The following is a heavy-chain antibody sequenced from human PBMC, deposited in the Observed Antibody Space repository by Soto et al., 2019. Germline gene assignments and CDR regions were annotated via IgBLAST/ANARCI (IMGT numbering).Heavy chain of an antibody. CDR2: INHSGST. J-gene: IGHJ5*02. CDR1: GGSFSGYY. V-gene: IGHV4-34*01. D-gene: IGHD2-15*01. CDR3: ARGTEYCSGGSCYVPVLRSRPNWFDP. Sequence: SETLSLTCAVYGGSFSGYYWSWIRQPPGKGLEWIGEINHSGSTNYNPSLKSRVTISVDTSRNQFSLKLSAVTAAYTAVYYCARGTEYCSGGSCYVPVLRSRPNWFDPWGQGTLVTVSS.